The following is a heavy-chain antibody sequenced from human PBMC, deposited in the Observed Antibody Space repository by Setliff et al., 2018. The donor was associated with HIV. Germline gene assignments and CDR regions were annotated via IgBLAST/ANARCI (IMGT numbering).Heavy chain of an antibody. CDR3: ARHRDPPGTSWIYYYYYMDL. Sequence: SETLSLTCTVYGASISSSNSYWGWIRQPPGKRLEWLASIYSTGTTSYTPSLSSRLTISVDTSKNQVSLRLRSVTAADTGVYYCARHRDPPGTSWIYYYYYMDLWGEGTTVTVSS. J-gene: IGHJ6*03. D-gene: IGHD2-2*01. CDR1: GASISSSNSY. V-gene: IGHV4-39*01. CDR2: IYSTGTT.